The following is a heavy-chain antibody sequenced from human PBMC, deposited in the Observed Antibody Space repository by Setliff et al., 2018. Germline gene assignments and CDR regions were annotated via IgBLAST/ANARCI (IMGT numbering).Heavy chain of an antibody. D-gene: IGHD1-1*01. CDR2: ISSSGSTT. V-gene: IGHV3-11*01. J-gene: IGHJ6*03. CDR1: GFTFSDYY. Sequence: GGSLRLSCAASGFTFSDYYMSWIRQAPGKGLEWVSYISSSGSTTYYADSVKGRFTISRDNAKNSLYLQMNSLRAEDTAVYYCARDREGDGNYYMDVWGRGTTVTVSS. CDR3: ARDREGDGNYYMDV.